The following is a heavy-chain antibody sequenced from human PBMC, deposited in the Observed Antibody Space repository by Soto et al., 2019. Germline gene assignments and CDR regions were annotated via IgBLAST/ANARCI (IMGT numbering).Heavy chain of an antibody. CDR2: LSGTGEST. D-gene: IGHD2-2*01. J-gene: IGHJ4*02. CDR3: VKDRCLTTNCNFDC. V-gene: IGHV3-23*01. CDR1: GFTFSSHA. Sequence: LRLSCAASGFTFSSHAMSWVRQTPGMGLQWVSTLSGTGESTHYADSVKGRFTITRDNSMNTLYLQMSSLRAEDTALYYCVKDRCLTTNCNFDCWGQGTLVTVSS.